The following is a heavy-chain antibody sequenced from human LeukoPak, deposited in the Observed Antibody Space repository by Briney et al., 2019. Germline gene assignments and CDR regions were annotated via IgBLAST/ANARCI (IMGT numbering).Heavy chain of an antibody. D-gene: IGHD3-10*01. CDR1: GFTFSSYG. CDR3: ARARETYYYVSGSYYPDV. CDR2: IRYDGSNK. J-gene: IGHJ6*02. Sequence: GGSLRLSCAASGFTFSSYGMHWVRQAPGKGLEWVAFIRYDGSNKYYADSVKGRFTISRDNSKNTLYLQMNSLRAEDTAVYYCARARETYYYVSGSYYPDVWGQGTTVTVSS. V-gene: IGHV3-30*02.